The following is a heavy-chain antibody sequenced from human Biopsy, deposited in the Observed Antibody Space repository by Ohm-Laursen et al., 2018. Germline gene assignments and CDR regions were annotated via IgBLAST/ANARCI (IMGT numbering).Heavy chain of an antibody. J-gene: IGHJ4*02. CDR1: GFSLNTGGVG. V-gene: IGHV2-5*02. Sequence: TQTLTLTYTFSGFSLNTGGVGVGWIRQPPGKALQWLALVYWDDDKRYSPTLKNRLTITKDTSQNQVVLTMTNMEPVGTGTYYCAHSAGSDGFNVDFDYWGQGTLVTVPS. CDR2: VYWDDDK. CDR3: AHSAGSDGFNVDFDY. D-gene: IGHD5-24*01.